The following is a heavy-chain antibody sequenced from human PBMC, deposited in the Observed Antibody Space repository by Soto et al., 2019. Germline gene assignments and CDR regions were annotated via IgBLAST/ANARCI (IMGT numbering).Heavy chain of an antibody. CDR1: GGSISSYY. J-gene: IGHJ5*02. V-gene: IGHV4-59*01. D-gene: IGHD3-22*01. CDR2: IYYSGST. Sequence: PSETLSLTCTVSGGSISSYYWSWIRQPPGKGLEWIGYIYYSGSTNYNSSLKSQVTISVDTSKNQFSLKLSSVTAADTAVYYCARDSSGLNWFDPWGQGTLVTVSS. CDR3: ARDSSGLNWFDP.